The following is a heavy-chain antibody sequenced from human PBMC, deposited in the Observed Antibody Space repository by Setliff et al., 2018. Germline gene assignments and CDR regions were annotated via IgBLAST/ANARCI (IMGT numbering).Heavy chain of an antibody. CDR1: GYTLSNSI. V-gene: IGHV1-18*01. CDR2: ISAYNGKT. CDR3: LRLVRYCTKIACQATSGDEV. D-gene: IGHD2-8*01. J-gene: IGHJ4*02. Sequence: ASVKVSCKASGYTLSNSILSWVRQAPGQGLEWMGWISAYNGKTYIAQKFQDRITLTTDTATNTGYLELRGLRSDDTAVYYCLRLVRYCTKIACQATSGDEVWGLGTLVTVSS.